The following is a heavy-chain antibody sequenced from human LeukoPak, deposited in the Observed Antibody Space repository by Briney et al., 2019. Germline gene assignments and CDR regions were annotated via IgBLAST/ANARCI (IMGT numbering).Heavy chain of an antibody. CDR2: IYYSGST. CDR3: ASPRDVVVVVAATAGYFDL. J-gene: IGHJ2*01. V-gene: IGHV4-39*01. Sequence: KPSETLSLTCTVSGGSISSGGYYWSWIRQPPEKGLEWIGSIYYSGSTYYNPSLKSRVTISVDTSKNQFSLKLTSVTAADTAVYYCASPRDVVVVVAATAGYFDLWGRGTLVTVSS. D-gene: IGHD2-15*01. CDR1: GGSISSGGYY.